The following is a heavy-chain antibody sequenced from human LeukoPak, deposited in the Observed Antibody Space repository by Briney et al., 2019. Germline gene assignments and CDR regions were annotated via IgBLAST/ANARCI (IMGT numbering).Heavy chain of an antibody. CDR3: AKSRPMYYYDSSGYSNDACDI. CDR1: GFTFSSYA. CDR2: ISGSGGST. J-gene: IGHJ3*02. D-gene: IGHD3-22*01. Sequence: PGGSLRLSCAASGFTFSSYAMSWVRQAPGKGLEWVSAISGSGGSTYYADSVKGRFTISRDNSKNTLYLQMNSLRAEDTAVYYCAKSRPMYYYDSSGYSNDACDIWGQGTMVTVSS. V-gene: IGHV3-23*01.